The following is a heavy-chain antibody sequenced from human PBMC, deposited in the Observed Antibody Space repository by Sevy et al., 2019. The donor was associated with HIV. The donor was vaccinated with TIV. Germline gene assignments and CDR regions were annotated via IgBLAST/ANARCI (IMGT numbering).Heavy chain of an antibody. D-gene: IGHD2-21*02. V-gene: IGHV3-30*04. CDR1: GFTFSNYD. CDR3: ATLVSCGGDCYYLDS. J-gene: IGHJ4*02. CDR2: ISHDERYK. Sequence: GGSLRLSCAASGFTFSNYDMHWVRQAPGKGLDWVAVISHDERYKNYAESVKVRFTISRDNFKNTLLLQKDSLRPEDTAVYFWATLVSCGGDCYYLDSWGQGALVTVSS.